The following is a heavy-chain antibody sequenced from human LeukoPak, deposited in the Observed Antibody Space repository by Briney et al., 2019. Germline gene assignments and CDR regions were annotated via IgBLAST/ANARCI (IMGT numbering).Heavy chain of an antibody. J-gene: IGHJ4*02. Sequence: GGSLRLSCAASGFTVSSNYMSWVRQAPGKGLEWVSVIYSGGSTYYADSVKGRFTISRDNSKNTLYLQMNSLRAEDTAVYYCAREGYSGSYDPSFDYWGQGTLVIVSS. CDR1: GFTVSSNY. D-gene: IGHD1-26*01. CDR3: AREGYSGSYDPSFDY. CDR2: IYSGGST. V-gene: IGHV3-53*01.